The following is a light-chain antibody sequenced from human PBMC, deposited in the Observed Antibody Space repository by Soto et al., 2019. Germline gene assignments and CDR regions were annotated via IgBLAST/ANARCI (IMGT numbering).Light chain of an antibody. CDR2: STN. Sequence: QAVVTQPPSASGTPGQRVTISCSGSSSNIGSNTVNWYKQLPGSAPKLLMYSTNQRPSGVRDRFSGSKSCTSASLAISGLQSDDEADYYCAAWEGSLTVVLFGAGTQLTV. CDR1: SSNIGSNT. J-gene: IGLJ2*01. CDR3: AAWEGSLTVVL. V-gene: IGLV1-44*01.